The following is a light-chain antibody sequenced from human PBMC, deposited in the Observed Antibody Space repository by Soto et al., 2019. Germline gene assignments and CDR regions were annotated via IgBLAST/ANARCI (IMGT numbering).Light chain of an antibody. J-gene: IGKJ1*01. CDR1: QDIRND. Sequence: AIQMTQSPTSLSASVGDRVTMTCRASQDIRNDLGWYQQKPGKAPQLLIYAASTLQSGVPSRFSGSGSGTDFTLTISSLQPEDFATYYCPQDYNYPRTFGQGTNVEIK. V-gene: IGKV1-6*01. CDR3: PQDYNYPRT. CDR2: AAS.